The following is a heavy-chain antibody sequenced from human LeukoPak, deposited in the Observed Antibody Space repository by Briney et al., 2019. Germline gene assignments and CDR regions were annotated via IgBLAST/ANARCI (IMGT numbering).Heavy chain of an antibody. Sequence: SETPSLTCAVYGGSFSNYYWSWIRQPPGKGLEWIGEINDSGRINYNPSLMSRVTISVDTSKNQFSLRLTSVTARDTAVYYCARRWNYGRNYYIDVWGKGATVSVSS. D-gene: IGHD1-7*01. V-gene: IGHV4-34*01. CDR2: INDSGRI. J-gene: IGHJ6*03. CDR1: GGSFSNYY. CDR3: ARRWNYGRNYYIDV.